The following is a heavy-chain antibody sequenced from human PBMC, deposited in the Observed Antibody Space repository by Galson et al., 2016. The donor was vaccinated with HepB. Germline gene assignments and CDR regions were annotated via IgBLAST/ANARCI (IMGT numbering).Heavy chain of an antibody. CDR1: GFNFRIYG. CDR2: IWFGGSKK. D-gene: IGHD2-21*01. Sequence: SLRLSCAASGFNFRIYGMHWVRQAPGKGLEWVAVIWFGGSKKYYADSVKGRFTVSRDNSKNVLYLQMSSLRAEDTAVYYCVTGPGHIEELRANEEYFQDWGQGTLVTVSS. J-gene: IGHJ1*01. V-gene: IGHV3-33*01. CDR3: VTGPGHIEELRANEEYFQD.